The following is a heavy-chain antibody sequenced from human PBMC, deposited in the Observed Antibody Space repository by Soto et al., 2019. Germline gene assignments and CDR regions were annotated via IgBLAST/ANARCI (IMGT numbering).Heavy chain of an antibody. CDR2: VYYSGGA. CDR1: GGSIHNSHSF. J-gene: IGHJ4*02. CDR3: VKVVEGATRHTDFDS. D-gene: IGHD2-15*01. V-gene: IGHV4-39*01. Sequence: QLQLQESGPGLVKPSETLSLSCTVSGGSIHNSHSFWAWIRQPPGQGLEFIGSVYYSGGAHYNPSLESRVTISVDTSTNQVSLRVNSVTAADTGVYYCVKVVEGATRHTDFDSWGRGTLVTVSS.